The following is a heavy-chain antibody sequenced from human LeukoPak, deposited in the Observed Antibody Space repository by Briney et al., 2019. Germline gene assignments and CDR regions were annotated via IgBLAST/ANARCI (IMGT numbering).Heavy chain of an antibody. CDR3: AKDYFDSSGYYFPLFDS. V-gene: IGHV3-64*01. D-gene: IGHD3-22*01. CDR2: ISTNGGGT. CDR1: GFTFSSYV. Sequence: GGSLRLSCAASGFTFSSYVMHWVRQAPGKGLEYVSAISTNGGGTYYANSVKGRFTISRDNSKNTLYLQMNSLRAEDTAVYYCAKDYFDSSGYYFPLFDSWGQGTPVTVSS. J-gene: IGHJ4*02.